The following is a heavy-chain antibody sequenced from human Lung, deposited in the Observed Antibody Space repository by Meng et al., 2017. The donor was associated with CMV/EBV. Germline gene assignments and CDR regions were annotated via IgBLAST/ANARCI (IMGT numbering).Heavy chain of an antibody. CDR1: AYTLTSYD. D-gene: IGHD2-15*01. V-gene: IGHV1-8*01. CDR3: ARGYCSGGSCPVFDP. Sequence: AEVKKPGASVKVSGKASAYTLTSYDINWVRQATGQGLEWMGWMNPNSGNTGYAQKFQGRVTMTRNTSISTAYMELSSLRSEDTAVYYCARGYCSGGSCPVFDPWGQGTLVTVSS. J-gene: IGHJ5*02. CDR2: MNPNSGNT.